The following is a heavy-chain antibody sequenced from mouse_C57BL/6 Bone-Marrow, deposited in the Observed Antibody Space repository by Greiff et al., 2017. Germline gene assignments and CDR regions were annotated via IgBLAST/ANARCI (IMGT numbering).Heavy chain of an antibody. D-gene: IGHD1-1*01. CDR1: GYAFSSSW. J-gene: IGHJ2*01. V-gene: IGHV1-82*01. CDR3: ARRRRYYYGSTLDY. Sequence: SGPELVKPGASVKISCKASGYAFSSSWMNWVKQRPGKGLEWIGRIYPGDGDTNYNGKFKGKATLTADKSSSTAYMQLSSLTSEDSAVYFCARRRRYYYGSTLDYWGQGTTLTVSS. CDR2: IYPGDGDT.